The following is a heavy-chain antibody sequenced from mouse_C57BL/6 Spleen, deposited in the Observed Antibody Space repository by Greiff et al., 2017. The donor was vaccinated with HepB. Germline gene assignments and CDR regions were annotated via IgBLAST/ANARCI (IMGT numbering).Heavy chain of an antibody. CDR2: IYPGSGNT. J-gene: IGHJ4*01. V-gene: IGHV1-76*01. Sequence: VMLVESGAELVRPGASVKLSCKASGYTFTDYYINWVKQRPGQGLEWIARIYPGSGNTYYNEKFKGKATLTAEKSSSTAYMQLSSLTSEDSAVYFGARPTITTVVADYAMDYWGQGTSVTVSS. CDR3: ARPTITTVVADYAMDY. D-gene: IGHD1-1*01. CDR1: GYTFTDYY.